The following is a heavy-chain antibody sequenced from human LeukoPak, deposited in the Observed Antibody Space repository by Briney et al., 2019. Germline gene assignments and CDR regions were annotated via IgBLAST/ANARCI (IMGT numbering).Heavy chain of an antibody. CDR3: ARDRGPMDV. J-gene: IGHJ6*03. CDR1: GFTFSSYS. CDR2: ISSSSSYT. V-gene: IGHV3-21*01. D-gene: IGHD3-10*01. Sequence: GGSLRLSCAASGFTFSSYSMNWVRQAPGKGLEWVSPISSSSSYTYYADSVKGRFTISRDNTKNSLYLQMNSLRAEDTAVYYCARDRGPMDVWGKGTTVTVSS.